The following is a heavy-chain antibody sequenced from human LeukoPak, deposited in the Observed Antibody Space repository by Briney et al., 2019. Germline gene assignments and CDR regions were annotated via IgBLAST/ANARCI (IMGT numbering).Heavy chain of an antibody. Sequence: ASVKVSCKASGYTFSDYYLHCVRQAPGQGLEWMGRINPHSGGTNYAQKFQGRVSMTRDTSISTAYMELSSLRSDDTAVYYCARDGDSSDYPYWGQGTLVTVSS. D-gene: IGHD3-22*01. J-gene: IGHJ4*02. CDR2: INPHSGGT. CDR3: ARDGDSSDYPY. V-gene: IGHV1-2*06. CDR1: GYTFSDYY.